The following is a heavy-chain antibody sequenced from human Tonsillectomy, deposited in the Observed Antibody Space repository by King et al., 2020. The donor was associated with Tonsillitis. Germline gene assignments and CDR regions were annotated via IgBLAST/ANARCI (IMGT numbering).Heavy chain of an antibody. CDR1: GGSISSGSYY. CDR2: IYTSGST. CDR3: ARESIVVVPAATISNWFDP. V-gene: IGHV4-61*02. J-gene: IGHJ5*02. Sequence: VRLQESGPGLVKPSQTLSLTCTVSGGSISSGSYYWSWIRQPAGKGLEWIGRIYTSGSTNYNPSLKSRVTMSVDTSKNQFSLKLSSVTAADTAVYYCARESIVVVPAATISNWFDPWGQGTLVTVSS. D-gene: IGHD2-2*01.